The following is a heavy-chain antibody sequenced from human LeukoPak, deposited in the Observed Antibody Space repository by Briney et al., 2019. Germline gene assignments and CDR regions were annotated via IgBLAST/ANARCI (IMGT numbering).Heavy chain of an antibody. CDR1: GASVSISSVA. D-gene: IGHD3-9*01. V-gene: IGHV6-1*01. CDR3: ARDQSRAGLTRYYYGMDV. CDR2: SYYRSNWYN. Sequence: SQTLSFTCAISGASVSISSVAWNWIRQSPSRGLEWLGRSYYRSNWYNDYAVSVKSRITINPDTSKNQFSLQLNSVTPEDTAVYYCARDQSRAGLTRYYYGMDVWGQGTTVAVSS. J-gene: IGHJ6*02.